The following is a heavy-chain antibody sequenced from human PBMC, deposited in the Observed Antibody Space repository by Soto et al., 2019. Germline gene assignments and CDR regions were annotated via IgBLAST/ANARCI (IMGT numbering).Heavy chain of an antibody. Sequence: SETLSLTCTVSGGSISGHYWSWIRQPPGKGLEWIGYIYYSGSTNYNPSLKSRVTISVDTSKNQFSLKLSSVTAADTAVYYCARDLWFGELSGGMDVWGQGTTVTVS. CDR3: ARDLWFGELSGGMDV. CDR1: GGSISGHY. D-gene: IGHD3-10*01. V-gene: IGHV4-59*11. J-gene: IGHJ6*02. CDR2: IYYSGST.